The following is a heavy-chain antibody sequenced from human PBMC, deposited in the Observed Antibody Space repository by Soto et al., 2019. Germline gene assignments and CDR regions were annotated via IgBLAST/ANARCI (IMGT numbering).Heavy chain of an antibody. D-gene: IGHD3-10*01. CDR2: IWYDGSNK. CDR1: GFTFSSYG. Sequence: QVQLVESGGGVVQPGRSLRLSCAASGFTFSSYGMHWVRQAPGKGLEWVAVIWYDGSNKYYADSVKGRFTISRDNSKNTLYLQMNSLRAEDTAVYYCARDTGSGSYYLDYWCQGTLVTVSS. V-gene: IGHV3-33*01. CDR3: ARDTGSGSYYLDY. J-gene: IGHJ4*02.